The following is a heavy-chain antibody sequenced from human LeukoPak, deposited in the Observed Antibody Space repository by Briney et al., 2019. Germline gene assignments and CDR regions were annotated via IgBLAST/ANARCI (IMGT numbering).Heavy chain of an antibody. J-gene: IGHJ6*02. D-gene: IGHD6-25*01. CDR1: GFTFSSYE. V-gene: IGHV3-30-3*01. CDR3: AITIAAATSYGLDV. Sequence: GGSLRLSCAASGFTFSSYEMNWVRQAPGKGLEWVAVISYDGSNQYYADSVKGRFTISRDNSKNTLYLQMNTLRAEDTTVYYCAITIAAATSYGLDVWGQGTTVTVSS. CDR2: ISYDGSNQ.